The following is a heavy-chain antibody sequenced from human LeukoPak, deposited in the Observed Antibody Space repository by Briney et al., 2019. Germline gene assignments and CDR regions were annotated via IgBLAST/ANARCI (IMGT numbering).Heavy chain of an antibody. J-gene: IGHJ4*02. CDR2: ISGSGGST. V-gene: IGHV3-23*01. CDR3: ARGARVSDPFDY. Sequence: GGSLRLSCAASGFTFSNSAMSWVRQAPGKGLEWVSGISGSGGSTYYADSVKGRFTISRDNSKNTLYLQMNSLRAEDTAVYYCARGARVSDPFDYWGQGTLVTVSS. CDR1: GFTFSNSA. D-gene: IGHD3-16*01.